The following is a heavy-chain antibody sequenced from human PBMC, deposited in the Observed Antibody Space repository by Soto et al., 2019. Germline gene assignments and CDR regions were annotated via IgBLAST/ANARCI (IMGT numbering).Heavy chain of an antibody. CDR3: ARGSTTEKVDS. CDR1: GGSISSGGYS. CDR2: IYHSGST. Sequence: SETLCLTCAVSGGSISSGGYSWSWIRQPPGKGLEWIGYIYHSGSTYYNPSLKSRVTISVDRSKNQFSLKLSSVTAADTAVYYCARGSTTEKVDSWGQGILVTVSS. V-gene: IGHV4-30-2*01. J-gene: IGHJ4*02.